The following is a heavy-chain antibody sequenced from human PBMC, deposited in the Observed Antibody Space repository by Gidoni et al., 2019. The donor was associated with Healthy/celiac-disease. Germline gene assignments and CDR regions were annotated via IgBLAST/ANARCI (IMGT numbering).Heavy chain of an antibody. CDR2: IYYSGTT. D-gene: IGHD3-10*01. Sequence: QVQLQESSPGLVKPSETLSLTCTVPGAPISSYSWSWIRQPPGKGLEWIGYIYYSGTTNYNPSLKSRVTISVDTSKNQFSLKLSSVTAADTAVYYCARGPPHYYGSGDYYGMDVWGQGTTVTVSS. J-gene: IGHJ6*02. CDR1: GAPISSYS. V-gene: IGHV4-59*01. CDR3: ARGPPHYYGSGDYYGMDV.